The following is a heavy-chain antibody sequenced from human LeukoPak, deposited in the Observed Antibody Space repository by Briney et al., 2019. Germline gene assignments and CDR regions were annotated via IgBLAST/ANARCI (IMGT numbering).Heavy chain of an antibody. D-gene: IGHD1-26*01. CDR3: SRAAEGGYYYYYYYMDV. CDR2: MNPHSGNT. V-gene: IGHV1-8*03. J-gene: IGHJ6*03. CDR1: GYTFTSYD. Sequence: GASVKVSCKASGYTFTSYDINWVRQATGQGLEWMGWMNPHSGNTDYAQKFQSRVSITRNTSVSTAYMEPTRLRSEDTAVSYCSRAAEGGYYYYYYYMDVWGKGTTVTVSS.